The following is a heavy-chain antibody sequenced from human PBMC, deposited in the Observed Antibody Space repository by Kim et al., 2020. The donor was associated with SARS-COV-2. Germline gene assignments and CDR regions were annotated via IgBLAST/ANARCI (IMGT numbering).Heavy chain of an antibody. Sequence: STNYNPSLKGRVTISVGTSKNKFSLKLTAVSAADTAVYYCARSVAGFDYWGQGTLVTVSS. D-gene: IGHD6-19*01. CDR2: ST. V-gene: IGHV4-34*01. J-gene: IGHJ4*02. CDR3: ARSVAGFDY.